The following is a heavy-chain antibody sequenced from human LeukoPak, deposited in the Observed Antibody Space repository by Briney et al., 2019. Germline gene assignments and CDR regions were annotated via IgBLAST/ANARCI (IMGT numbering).Heavy chain of an antibody. V-gene: IGHV1-2*02. CDR1: GYTSTGYY. J-gene: IGHJ6*03. CDR3: ARTYSSSWYYYYYMDV. CDR2: INPNSGGT. D-gene: IGHD6-13*01. Sequence: ASVKVPCKASGYTSTGYYMHWVRQAPGQGLEWMGWINPNSGGTNYAQKFQGRVTMTRDTSISTAYMELSRLRSDDTAVYYCARTYSSSWYYYYYMDVWGKGTTVTVSS.